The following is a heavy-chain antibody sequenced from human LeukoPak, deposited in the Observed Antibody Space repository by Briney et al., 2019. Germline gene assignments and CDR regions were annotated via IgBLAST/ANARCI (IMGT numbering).Heavy chain of an antibody. V-gene: IGHV3-21*04. D-gene: IGHD3-9*01. CDR3: AREAYDILTGYRSYWYFDL. CDR2: ISSSSLYT. CDR1: GFTFSSYS. Sequence: GGSLRLSCAASGFTFSSYSMNWVRQAPGKGLEWVSSISSSSLYTNYADSVKGRFTISRDNAKNSLYLQMNSLRAEDTAVYYCAREAYDILTGYRSYWYFDLWGRGTLVTVSS. J-gene: IGHJ2*01.